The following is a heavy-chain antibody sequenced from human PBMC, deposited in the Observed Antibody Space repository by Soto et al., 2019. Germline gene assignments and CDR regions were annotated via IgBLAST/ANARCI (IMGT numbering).Heavy chain of an antibody. CDR1: GRSISRYY. J-gene: IGHJ6*02. CDR3: ARVYSSSWKNYYYYYGMDV. Sequence: PSEPLSLTCTVSGRSISRYYWSWIRQPSGKGLEWIGYIYYSGSTNYNPSLKSRVTISVDTSKNQFSLKLSSVTAADTAVYYCARVYSSSWKNYYYYYGMDVWGQGTTVT. V-gene: IGHV4-59*01. D-gene: IGHD6-13*01. CDR2: IYYSGST.